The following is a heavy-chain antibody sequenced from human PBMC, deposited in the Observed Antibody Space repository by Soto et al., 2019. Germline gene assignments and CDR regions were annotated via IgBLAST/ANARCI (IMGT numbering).Heavy chain of an antibody. V-gene: IGHV4-31*03. D-gene: IGHD3-10*01. J-gene: IGHJ1*01. CDR1: GGSISSGGYY. CDR2: IYYSGST. CDR3: PRVGWNYYGSGSYGY. Sequence: QVQLQESGPGLVKPSQTLSLTCTVSGGSISSGGYYWSWIRQHPGKGLEWIGYIYYSGSTYYNPSLKSRVTISVDTSKDQFSLTLSSVTAADTAVYYCPRVGWNYYGSGSYGYWCQGTLVTVSS.